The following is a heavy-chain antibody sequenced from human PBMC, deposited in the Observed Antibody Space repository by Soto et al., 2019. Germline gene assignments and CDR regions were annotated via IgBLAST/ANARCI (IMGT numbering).Heavy chain of an antibody. Sequence: PSETLSLTCTVSGGSISSYYWSWIRQPPGKGLEWIGYIYYSGSTNYNPSLKSRVTISVDTSKNQFSLKLSSVTAADTAVYYCARGGYYDSSGYYYYYYYYGMDVWGQGTTVTVSS. CDR3: ARGGYYDSSGYYYYYYYYGMDV. CDR1: GGSISSYY. D-gene: IGHD3-22*01. V-gene: IGHV4-59*01. CDR2: IYYSGST. J-gene: IGHJ6*02.